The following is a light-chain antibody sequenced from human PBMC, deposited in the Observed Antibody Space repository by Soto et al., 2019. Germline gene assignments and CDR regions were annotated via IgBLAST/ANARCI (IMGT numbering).Light chain of an antibody. J-gene: IGLJ2*01. V-gene: IGLV1-36*01. CDR3: ATWDDSLNGVL. CDR1: SSNIGNNA. CDR2: SDD. Sequence: QSVLTQPPSVSEAPRQRVTISCSGSSSNIGNNAVNWYQLLPGKAPKLLIYSDDLLPSGVSDRFSGSKSGTSASLAITGLQSEAAAHYYCATWDDSLNGVLFGGGTKMTVL.